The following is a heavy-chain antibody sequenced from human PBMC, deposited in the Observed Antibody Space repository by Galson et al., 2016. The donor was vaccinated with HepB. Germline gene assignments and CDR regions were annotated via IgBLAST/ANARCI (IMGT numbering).Heavy chain of an antibody. CDR3: STGGDSSGYYRDFDY. Sequence: SLGLSCAASGFSFRSYNVNWVRQAPGKGLEWVSSINYSGSYIFYADSVKGRFTISRDNAKNSLYLQMNGLRAEDTAVYYCSTGGDSSGYYRDFDYWGQGTLVTVSS. V-gene: IGHV3-21*01. CDR1: GFSFRSYN. J-gene: IGHJ4*02. D-gene: IGHD3-22*01. CDR2: INYSGSYI.